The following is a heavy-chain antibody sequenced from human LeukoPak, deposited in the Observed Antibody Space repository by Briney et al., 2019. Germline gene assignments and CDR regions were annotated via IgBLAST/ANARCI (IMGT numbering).Heavy chain of an antibody. Sequence: PSETLSLTCAVYGGSFSDYYWSWIRQPPGKELEWIGEISHSGATNYNPSLKSRITMSMDTSKNQFSLKLNSVTAADTAVYYCARGLQSNGYPFDYWGQGSLVTVSS. CDR2: ISHSGAT. J-gene: IGHJ4*02. CDR1: GGSFSDYY. CDR3: ARGLQSNGYPFDY. D-gene: IGHD3-22*01. V-gene: IGHV4-34*01.